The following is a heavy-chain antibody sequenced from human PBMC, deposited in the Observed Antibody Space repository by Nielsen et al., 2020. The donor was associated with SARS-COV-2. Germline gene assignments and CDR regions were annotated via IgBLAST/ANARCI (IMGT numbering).Heavy chain of an antibody. CDR2: IKSKTDGGTT. CDR1: GFTFSNAW. CDR3: TTFSIMITFGGVIPLDY. Sequence: GESLKISCAASGFTFSNAWMSWVRQAPGKGLEWVGRIKSKTDGGTTDYAAPVKGRFTISRDDSKNTLYLQMNSLKTEDTAVYYCTTFSIMITFGGVIPLDYWGQGTPVTVSS. D-gene: IGHD3-16*02. J-gene: IGHJ4*02. V-gene: IGHV3-15*01.